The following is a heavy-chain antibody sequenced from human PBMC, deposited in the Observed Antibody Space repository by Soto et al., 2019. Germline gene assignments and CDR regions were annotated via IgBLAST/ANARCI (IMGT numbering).Heavy chain of an antibody. D-gene: IGHD1-26*01. CDR3: ARDPGSGSYFSRWYLDY. J-gene: IGHJ4*02. Sequence: GASVKVSCKASGGTFSSYAISWVRQAPGQGLEWMGGIIPIFGTANYAQKFQGRVTITADESTSTAYMELSSLRSEDTAVYYCARDPGSGSYFSRWYLDYWGQGTLVTVSS. V-gene: IGHV1-69*13. CDR1: GGTFSSYA. CDR2: IIPIFGTA.